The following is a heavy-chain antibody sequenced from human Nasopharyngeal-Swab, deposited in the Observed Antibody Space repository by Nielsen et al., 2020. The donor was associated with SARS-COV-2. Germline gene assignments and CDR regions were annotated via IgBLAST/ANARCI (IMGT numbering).Heavy chain of an antibody. D-gene: IGHD6-13*01. CDR1: GGTFSSYA. CDR3: ARDAKAAADYFDY. V-gene: IGHV1-69*13. CDR2: IIPIFGTA. Sequence: SVKVSCKASGGTFSSYAISWVRQAPGQGLEWMGGIIPIFGTANYAQKFQDRVTITADESTSTAYMGLSSLRSEDTAVYYCARDAKAAADYFDYWGQGTLVTVSS. J-gene: IGHJ4*02.